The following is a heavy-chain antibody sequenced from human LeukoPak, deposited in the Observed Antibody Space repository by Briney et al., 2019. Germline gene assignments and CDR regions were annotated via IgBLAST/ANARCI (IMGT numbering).Heavy chain of an antibody. Sequence: SETLSLTCAVYGGSFSGYDWSWIRQPPGKGLEWIGEINHSGSTNYNPSLKSRVTISVDTSKNQFSLKLSSVTAADTAVYYCARESHSGYGDWFDPWGQGTLVTVSS. CDR2: INHSGST. CDR3: ARESHSGYGDWFDP. J-gene: IGHJ5*02. CDR1: GGSFSGYD. V-gene: IGHV4-34*01. D-gene: IGHD5-12*01.